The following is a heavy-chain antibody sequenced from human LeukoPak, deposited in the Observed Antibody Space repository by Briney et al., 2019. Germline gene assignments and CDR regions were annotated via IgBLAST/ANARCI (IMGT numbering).Heavy chain of an antibody. J-gene: IGHJ6*04. CDR1: GYTFTGYY. CDR2: INPNSGAT. CDR3: ARSGAYYDMDV. D-gene: IGHD4-17*01. V-gene: IGHV1-2*02. Sequence: GASVKVSCKASGYTFTGYYIHWVRQAPGQGLEWMVWINPNSGATNYAQKFQGGVTVTRDTAISTAYLELSRLRSDDTAVYYCARSGAYYDMDVWGKGTTVAVSS.